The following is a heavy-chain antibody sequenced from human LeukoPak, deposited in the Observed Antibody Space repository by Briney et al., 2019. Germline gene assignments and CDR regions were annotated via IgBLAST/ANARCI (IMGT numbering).Heavy chain of an antibody. J-gene: IGHJ4*02. D-gene: IGHD6-19*01. CDR3: ARIYNSSQWLAPGDY. CDR1: DGSISNYY. CDR2: IYYSGST. Sequence: PSETLSLTCSVSDGSISNYYCSWIRQPPGKGLEWIGYIYYSGSTTYNPSLKSRVTMSVDTSKSQFSLKLRSVTAADTALYYCARIYNSSQWLAPGDYWGQGTLVTVSS. V-gene: IGHV4-59*01.